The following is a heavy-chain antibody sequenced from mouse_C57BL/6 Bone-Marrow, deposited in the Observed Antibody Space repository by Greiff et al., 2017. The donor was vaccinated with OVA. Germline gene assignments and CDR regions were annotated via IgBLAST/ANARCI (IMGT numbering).Heavy chain of an antibody. D-gene: IGHD2-4*01. Sequence: VQLQQPGAELVRPGTSVKLSCKASGYTFTSYWMHWVKQRPGQGLERIGVIDPSDSYTNYNQKFKGKATLTVDTSSSTAYMQLSSLTSEDSAVYYCARRGITTYFDYWGQGTTLTVSS. CDR1: GYTFTSYW. CDR2: IDPSDSYT. CDR3: ARRGITTYFDY. V-gene: IGHV1-59*01. J-gene: IGHJ2*01.